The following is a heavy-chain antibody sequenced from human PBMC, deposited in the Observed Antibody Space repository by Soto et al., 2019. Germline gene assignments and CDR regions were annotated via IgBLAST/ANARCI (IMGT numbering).Heavy chain of an antibody. Sequence: SETLSLTCTVSGGSVSSYYWSWIRQPPGKGLEWIGYIYYSGSTNYNPSLKSRVTISVDTSKNQFSLKLSSVTAADTAVYYCARDLRYFDWFKPGAWFDPWGQGTLVTVSS. V-gene: IGHV4-59*02. CDR2: IYYSGST. D-gene: IGHD3-9*01. CDR3: ARDLRYFDWFKPGAWFDP. J-gene: IGHJ5*02. CDR1: GGSVSSYY.